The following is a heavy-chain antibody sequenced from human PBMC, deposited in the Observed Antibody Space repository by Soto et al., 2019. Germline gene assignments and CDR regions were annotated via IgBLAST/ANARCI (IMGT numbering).Heavy chain of an antibody. CDR1: GFPPRTNGVG. V-gene: IGHV2-5*02. J-gene: IGHJ4*02. CDR2: IYWDDDK. Sequence: GAGPKLVNPTQSLTLACTFSGFPPRTNGVGVGWIRQPPGKALEWLALIYWDDDKRYSPSLKSRLTITKDTSKNQVVLTMTNMDPVDTATYYCAHSGNSGDDYWGQGTLVTVSS. CDR3: AHSGNSGDDY. D-gene: IGHD2-15*01.